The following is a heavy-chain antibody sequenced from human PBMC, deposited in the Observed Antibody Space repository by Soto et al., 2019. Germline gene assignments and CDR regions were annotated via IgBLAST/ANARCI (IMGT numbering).Heavy chain of an antibody. J-gene: IGHJ4*02. CDR1: EGTFDSYT. Sequence: QVQLVQSGAEVKKPGSSVKVSCAASEGTFDSYTINWVRQAPGLGPEWMGRIIPMVGMADYVQKFQGRVTLFADKSTSTAYIVLSSLRSEATAVYYCATNYGSGSTHFDYWGQGTLVTVSS. CDR3: ATNYGSGSTHFDY. CDR2: IIPMVGMA. V-gene: IGHV1-69*02. D-gene: IGHD3-10*01.